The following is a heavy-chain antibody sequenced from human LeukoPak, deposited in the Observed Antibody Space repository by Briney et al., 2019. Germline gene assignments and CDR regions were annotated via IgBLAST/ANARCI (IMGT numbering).Heavy chain of an antibody. CDR2: ISHDGSNK. D-gene: IGHD3-16*01. CDR1: GFPFSDYG. Sequence: PGGSLRLSCAASGFPFSDYGMYWVRQAPGKGPEWLAVISHDGSNKHYADSVKGRITISRDNSMNTLYLQMNSLTAEDTAVYYCAKVRWGSDNALDSWGQGTLVTGSS. CDR3: AKVRWGSDNALDS. J-gene: IGHJ4*02. V-gene: IGHV3-30*18.